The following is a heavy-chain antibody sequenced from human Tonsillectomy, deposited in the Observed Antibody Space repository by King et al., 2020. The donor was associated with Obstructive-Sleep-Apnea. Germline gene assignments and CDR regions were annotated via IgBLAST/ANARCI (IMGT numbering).Heavy chain of an antibody. CDR3: ARGLDYYGMDV. V-gene: IGHV1-8*01. Sequence: VQLVESGAEVKKPGASVKVSCKASGYTFTSYDNNWVRTATGQWLDWLGWMNPNSGNTGYAQKFQGRVTMTRNTSINTAYMELSSLRSEDTAVYYCARGLDYYGMDVWGQGTTVTVSS. CDR2: MNPNSGNT. J-gene: IGHJ6*02. CDR1: GYTFTSYD.